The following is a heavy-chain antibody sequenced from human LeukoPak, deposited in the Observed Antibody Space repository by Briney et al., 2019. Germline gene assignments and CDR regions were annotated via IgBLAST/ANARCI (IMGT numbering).Heavy chain of an antibody. D-gene: IGHD5-24*01. V-gene: IGHV1-69*04. CDR1: GGTFSSYA. Sequence: GASVNVSCKASGGTFSSYAISWVRQAPGQGLEWMGRIIPILGIANYAQKFQGRVTITADKSTSTAYMELSSLRSEDTAVYYCARDHTTQLHRQHWGQGTLVTVSS. J-gene: IGHJ1*01. CDR3: ARDHTTQLHRQH. CDR2: IIPILGIA.